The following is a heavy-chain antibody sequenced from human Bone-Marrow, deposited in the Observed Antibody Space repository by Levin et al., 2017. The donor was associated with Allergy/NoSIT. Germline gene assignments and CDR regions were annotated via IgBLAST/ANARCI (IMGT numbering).Heavy chain of an antibody. V-gene: IGHV4-30-2*01. CDR3: ATNPHTSSSQRFDP. CDR2: IYHSGTT. D-gene: IGHD6-6*01. J-gene: IGHJ5*02. Sequence: SETLSLTCAVSGGSINSGGYSWSWIRQPPGKGLEWVGHIYHSGTTFSNPSLRSRVAICKDTSNNEFPLTLSAVTAADTAVYYCATNPHTSSSQRFDPWGQGILVTVSS. CDR1: GGSINSGGYS.